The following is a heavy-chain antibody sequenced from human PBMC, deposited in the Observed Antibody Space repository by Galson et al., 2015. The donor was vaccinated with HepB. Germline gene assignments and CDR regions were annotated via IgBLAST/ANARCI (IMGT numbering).Heavy chain of an antibody. J-gene: IGHJ1*01. CDR2: IKQDGSEK. CDR1: GFTFSSYW. D-gene: IGHD2-15*01. CDR3: AREGFCSGGSCYSGLQH. V-gene: IGHV3-7*03. Sequence: CAASGFTFSSYWMTWVRQAPGKGLEWVANIKQDGSEKYYVDSVKGRFTISRDNAKNSLYLQMNSLRAEDTAVYYCAREGFCSGGSCYSGLQHWGQGTLVAVSS.